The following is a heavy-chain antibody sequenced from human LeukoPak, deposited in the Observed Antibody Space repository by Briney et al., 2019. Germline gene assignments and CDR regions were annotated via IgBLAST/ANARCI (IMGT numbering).Heavy chain of an antibody. CDR2: INPNSGGT. J-gene: IGHJ6*02. CDR1: GYTFTDYY. D-gene: IGHD3-22*01. Sequence: GASVKVSCKASGYTFTDYYVHWVRQAPGQGLEWMGWINPNSGGTNSAQKFQGWVTMTRDTSISTAYMELRSLRSDDTAVYYCARRPPNYYDSSGYLYYYYYGMDVWGQGTTVTVSS. CDR3: ARRPPNYYDSSGYLYYYYYGMDV. V-gene: IGHV1-2*04.